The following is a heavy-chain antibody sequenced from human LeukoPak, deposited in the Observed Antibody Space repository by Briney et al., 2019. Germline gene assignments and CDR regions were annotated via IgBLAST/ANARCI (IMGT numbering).Heavy chain of an antibody. Sequence: PGGSLRLSCAASGFTFSNAWMSWVRQAPGKGLEWVSSISSSSIYTYYADSVRGRFTISRDNAKNSLYLQMNSLRAEDTAVYYCARESSGYYPNNWFDPWGQGTLVTVSS. CDR2: ISSSSIYT. J-gene: IGHJ5*02. D-gene: IGHD5-12*01. CDR1: GFTFSNAW. CDR3: ARESSGYYPNNWFDP. V-gene: IGHV3-21*01.